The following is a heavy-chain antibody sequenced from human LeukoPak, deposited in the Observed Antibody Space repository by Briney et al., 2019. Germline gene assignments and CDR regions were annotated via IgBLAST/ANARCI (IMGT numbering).Heavy chain of an antibody. V-gene: IGHV3-23*01. Sequence: PGGSLRLSCAASDFTFRSYAMQWVRQAQGKGLEWVSGISGSGDSTFYADSVKGRFTISRDNSKNTLYLQMNSLRAKDTAVYYCAKYLSAKGPPYALEVWGQGTTVTVSS. CDR1: DFTFRSYA. CDR3: AKYLSAKGPPYALEV. CDR2: ISGSGDST. J-gene: IGHJ6*02.